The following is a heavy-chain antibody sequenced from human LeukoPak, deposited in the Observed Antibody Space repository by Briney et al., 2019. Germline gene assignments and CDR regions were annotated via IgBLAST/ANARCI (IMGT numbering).Heavy chain of an antibody. CDR1: GASISGSGYY. V-gene: IGHV4-39*07. J-gene: IGHJ4*02. CDR2: IYYSGST. CDR3: ARGWDSSWYNLDY. D-gene: IGHD6-13*01. Sequence: PSETLSLTCAVSGASISGSGYYWGWIRQPPGKGLEWIGSIYYSGSTYYNPSLKSRVTISVDTSKNQFSLKLSSVTAADTAVYYCARGWDSSWYNLDYWGQGILVTVSS.